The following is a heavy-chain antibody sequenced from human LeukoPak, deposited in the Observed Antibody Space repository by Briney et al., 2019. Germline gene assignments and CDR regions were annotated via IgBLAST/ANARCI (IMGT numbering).Heavy chain of an antibody. J-gene: IGHJ4*02. CDR2: ISSSSSHI. Sequence: GGSLTLSCAASGFLFNSYSMHWLRQAPGKGLAWVASISSSSSHIWYGDSLKGRVTISRDNARNSVYLQMNSLRAEETAVYYCAREWGHSGSLDYWGQGALVTVSS. V-gene: IGHV3-21*06. CDR3: AREWGHSGSLDY. D-gene: IGHD1-26*01. CDR1: GFLFNSYS.